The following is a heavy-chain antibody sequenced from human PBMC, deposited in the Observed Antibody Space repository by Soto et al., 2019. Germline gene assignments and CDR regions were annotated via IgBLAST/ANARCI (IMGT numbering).Heavy chain of an antibody. V-gene: IGHV4-34*01. J-gene: IGHJ6*02. CDR1: CGSFSDYH. CDR3: GRLFFAAILSGASLTMVRGGAFFHDYDGMDV. CDR2: INHSGST. D-gene: IGHD3-10*01. Sequence: PSETLSLTCGVNCGSFSDYHWSWVRQPPGKGLEWIGEINHSGSTNYNPSLKSRVTVSVDTSKNQFSLKLTSVTATATAVYNCGRLFFAAILSGASLTMVRGGAFFHDYDGMDVWGQGTTVTVSS.